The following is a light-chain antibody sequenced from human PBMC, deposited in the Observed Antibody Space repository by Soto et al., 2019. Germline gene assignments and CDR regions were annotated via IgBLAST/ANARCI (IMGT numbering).Light chain of an antibody. Sequence: DIPMTQSPSSLSASVGDIVTITCWASQSISSYLNWYQQKPGKAPKLLIYVVASLQSGVPSRFSGSRSGTDFTLTIRSLQPEDFATYYCQQSESTSYPFGQGTKLEIK. CDR2: VVA. V-gene: IGKV1-39*01. J-gene: IGKJ2*01. CDR1: QSISSY. CDR3: QQSESTSYP.